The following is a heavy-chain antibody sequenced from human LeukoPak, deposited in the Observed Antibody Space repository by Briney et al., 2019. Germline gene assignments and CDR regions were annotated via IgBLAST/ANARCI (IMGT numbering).Heavy chain of an antibody. CDR2: IYSGGST. J-gene: IGHJ6*03. CDR3: ARGCTNGVCYTDSYYYMDV. V-gene: IGHV3-53*01. Sequence: GGSLRLSCAASGFTVSSNYMSWVRQAPGKGLEWVSVIYSGGSTYYADSVKGRFTISRDNSKNTLHLQMNSLRAEDTAVYYCARGCTNGVCYTDSYYYMDVWGKGTTVTVSS. CDR1: GFTVSSNY. D-gene: IGHD2-8*01.